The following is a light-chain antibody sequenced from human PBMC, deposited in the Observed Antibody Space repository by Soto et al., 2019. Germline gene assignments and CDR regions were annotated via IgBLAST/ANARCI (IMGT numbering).Light chain of an antibody. CDR1: QSVGNY. J-gene: IGKJ3*01. Sequence: EIVLTQSPATLSSSPGERATLSCRASQSVGNYLAWYQQKPGQAPRLLIYDASNRATGIPARFSGSVSGTHFTLTISSLEPEDFSVYYCHQRSNWPPLTFGPGTRVDIK. V-gene: IGKV3-11*01. CDR3: HQRSNWPPLT. CDR2: DAS.